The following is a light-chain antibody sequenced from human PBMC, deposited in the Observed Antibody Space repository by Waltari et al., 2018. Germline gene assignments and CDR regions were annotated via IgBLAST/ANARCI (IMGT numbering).Light chain of an antibody. V-gene: IGKV3-20*01. J-gene: IGKJ2*01. CDR2: GAS. CDR3: QQYGSSPLT. Sequence: VVQTQPPDTLSLSPGEAAPLPCGTKQSVRNNYLAWYQKKTGQAPSLLIYGASSRATGTPDRFSGSGSGTDFTLTISRLEPDDFAVYFCQQYGSSPLTFGQGTKLEI. CDR1: QSVRNNY.